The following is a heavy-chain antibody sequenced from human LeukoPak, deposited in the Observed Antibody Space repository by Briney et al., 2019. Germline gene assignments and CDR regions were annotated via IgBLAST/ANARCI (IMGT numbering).Heavy chain of an antibody. CDR3: VKPYYFSSGSLN. CDR2: ISWNSGSI. V-gene: IGHV3-9*01. CDR1: GFTFDDYA. Sequence: GGSLRLSCAASGFTFDDYAMHWVRQAPGKGLEWVSGISWNSGSIGYADSVKGRFTISRDNAKNSLHLQMNSLRAEDTAFYYCVKPYYFSSGSLNWGQGTLVTVSS. J-gene: IGHJ4*02. D-gene: IGHD3-10*01.